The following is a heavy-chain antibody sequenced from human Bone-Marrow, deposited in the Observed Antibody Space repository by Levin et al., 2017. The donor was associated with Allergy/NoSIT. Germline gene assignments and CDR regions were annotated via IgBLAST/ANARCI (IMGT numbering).Heavy chain of an antibody. CDR1: GFTFSSYA. CDR3: AKRGGNSAYYFDY. D-gene: IGHD3-16*01. Sequence: GESLKISCAASGFTFSSYAMSWVRQAPGKGLEWVSAISGSGGSTYYADSVKGRFTISRDNSKNTLYVQMNSLRAEDTAVYYCAKRGGNSAYYFDYWGQGTLVTVSS. V-gene: IGHV3-23*01. J-gene: IGHJ4*02. CDR2: ISGSGGST.